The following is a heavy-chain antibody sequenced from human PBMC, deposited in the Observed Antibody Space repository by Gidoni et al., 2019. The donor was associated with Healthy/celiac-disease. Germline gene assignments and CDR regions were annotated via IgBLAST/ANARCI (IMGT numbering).Heavy chain of an antibody. D-gene: IGHD1-26*01. J-gene: IGHJ4*02. CDR3: ARAQWAGSIYRDY. CDR1: GFTVGSNY. Sequence: EVQLVGSGGGLIQPGGSLRLSCAASGFTVGSNYMSWVRQAPGKGREWGSVIYSGGSTYYADSVKGRFTISRDNSKNTLYLQMNSLRAEDTAVYYCARAQWAGSIYRDYWGQGTLVTVSS. V-gene: IGHV3-53*01. CDR2: IYSGGST.